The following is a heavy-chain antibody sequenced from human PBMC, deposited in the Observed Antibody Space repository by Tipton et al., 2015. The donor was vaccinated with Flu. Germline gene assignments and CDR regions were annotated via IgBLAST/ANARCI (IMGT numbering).Heavy chain of an antibody. V-gene: IGHV1-2*02. CDR1: GYTFTGYY. J-gene: IGHJ4*02. Sequence: QLVQSGAEGKKPGASVKVSCKASGYTFTGYYMHWVRQAPGQGLEWMGWINPNSGGTNYAQKFQGRVTMTRDTSISTAYMELSRLRSDDTAVYYCAGPLYSYGSWDFDYWGQGTLVTVSS. CDR2: INPNSGGT. D-gene: IGHD5-18*01. CDR3: AGPLYSYGSWDFDY.